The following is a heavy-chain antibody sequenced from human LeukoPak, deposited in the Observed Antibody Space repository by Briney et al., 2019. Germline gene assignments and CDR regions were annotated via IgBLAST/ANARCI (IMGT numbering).Heavy chain of an antibody. CDR1: GGSISDYY. J-gene: IGHJ4*02. Sequence: PSETLSLTCTVSGGSISDYYWSWIRPPPGKGLEWIGYIYYSGSTNYNPSLKSRVTISVDTSKNQFSLKLSSVTAADTAVYYCARGPSGPHSNYDFWSGSGGVDYWGQGTLVTVSS. CDR2: IYYSGST. V-gene: IGHV4-59*12. D-gene: IGHD3-3*01. CDR3: ARGPSGPHSNYDFWSGSGGVDY.